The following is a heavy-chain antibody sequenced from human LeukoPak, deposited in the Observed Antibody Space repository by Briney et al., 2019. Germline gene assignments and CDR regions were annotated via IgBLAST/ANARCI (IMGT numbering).Heavy chain of an antibody. CDR3: ARAYCSTTTCPRGYYHYSVDV. J-gene: IGHJ6*03. V-gene: IGHV1-2*02. Sequence: ASVKVSCKASGYTFSYYYIHWVRQAPGQGLEWMGWINPNSGGTDYAQKFQGRVTMTRDTSINTAYMDLSRLTSDDTAVYYCARAYCSTTTCPRGYYHYSVDVWGKGTTVTVSS. CDR2: INPNSGGT. D-gene: IGHD2-2*01. CDR1: GYTFSYYY.